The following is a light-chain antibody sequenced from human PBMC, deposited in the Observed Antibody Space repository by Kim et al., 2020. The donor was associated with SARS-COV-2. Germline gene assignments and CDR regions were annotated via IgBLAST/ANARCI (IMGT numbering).Light chain of an antibody. J-gene: IGLJ2*01. Sequence: VSTQQTARITCSGDKLGDNYACWYQQQPGQSPVLVIYQDRKPPSGIPERFSGSNAGNTATLTISGTQAMDEADYYCQAWDSSTVVFGGGTQLTVL. CDR1: KLGDNY. CDR3: QAWDSSTVV. CDR2: QDR. V-gene: IGLV3-1*01.